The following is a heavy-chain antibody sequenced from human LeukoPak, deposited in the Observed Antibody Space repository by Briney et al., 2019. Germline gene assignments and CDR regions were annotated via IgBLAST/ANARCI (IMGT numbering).Heavy chain of an antibody. V-gene: IGHV7-4-1*02. CDR1: GYTFTSYA. CDR2: INTNTGNP. Sequence: ASVKVSCKASGYTFTSYAMNWVRQAPGQGLEWMGWINTNTGNPTYAQGFTGRFVFSLDTSVSTAYLQISSLKAEDTAVYYCARAEVTIFGYYYYGMDVWGQGTTVTVSS. D-gene: IGHD3-9*01. CDR3: ARAEVTIFGYYYYGMDV. J-gene: IGHJ6*02.